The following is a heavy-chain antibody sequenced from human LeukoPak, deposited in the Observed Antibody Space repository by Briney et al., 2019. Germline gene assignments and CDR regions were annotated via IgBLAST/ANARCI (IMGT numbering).Heavy chain of an antibody. D-gene: IGHD4-17*01. CDR1: GFTFDDYA. Sequence: PGGSLRLSCAASGFTFDDYAMHWVRQAPGKGLEWVSGISWNSGSIGYADSVKGRFTISRDNAKNSLYLQMNSLRAEDTAVYYCARVRQGDGDYFSLRYDGMDVWGQGTTVTVSS. V-gene: IGHV3-9*01. CDR3: ARVRQGDGDYFSLRYDGMDV. J-gene: IGHJ6*02. CDR2: ISWNSGSI.